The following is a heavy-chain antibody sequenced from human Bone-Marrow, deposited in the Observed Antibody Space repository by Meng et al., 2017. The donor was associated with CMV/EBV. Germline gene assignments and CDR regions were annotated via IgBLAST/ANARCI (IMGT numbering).Heavy chain of an antibody. J-gene: IGHJ6*02. D-gene: IGHD6-6*01. CDR1: GFTVSSNY. V-gene: IGHV3-53*01. CDR3: ARGSDYYYYGMDV. CDR2: IYSGGST. Sequence: GESLKISCAASGFTVSSNYMSWVRQAPGEGLEWVSVIYSGGSTYYADSVKGRFTISRDNSKNTLYLQMNSLRAEDTAVYYCARGSDYYYYGMDVWGQGTTVTVSS.